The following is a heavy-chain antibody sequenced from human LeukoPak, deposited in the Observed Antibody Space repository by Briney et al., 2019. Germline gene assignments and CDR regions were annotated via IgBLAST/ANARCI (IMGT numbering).Heavy chain of an antibody. CDR2: ISDYP. J-gene: IGHJ6*02. CDR3: TKDSQGSYDGFWYGTYGMDV. V-gene: IGHV3-23*05. CDR1: GFSFNTFA. Sequence: GGSLRLSCVASGFSFNTFALTWVRQAPGKGLEWVSTISDYPHYADSVRGRFTISRDNSKKTVFLQMNSLTPEDAATYYCTKDSQGSYDGFWYGTYGMDVWGQGTTVTVSS. D-gene: IGHD3-16*01.